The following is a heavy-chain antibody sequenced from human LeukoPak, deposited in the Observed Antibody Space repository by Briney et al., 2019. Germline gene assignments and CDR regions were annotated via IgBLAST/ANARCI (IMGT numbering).Heavy chain of an antibody. CDR1: GFTFSSYG. J-gene: IGHJ4*02. Sequence: PGGSLRLSCAASGFTFSSYGMSWVRQAPGKGLEWVSSISGSGDITYFADSVKGRFTISRDNSKNTLYLQMNSLRAEDTAVYYCAKNDGYFDYWGQRTLVTVSS. CDR3: AKNDGYFDY. CDR2: ISGSGDIT. D-gene: IGHD1-1*01. V-gene: IGHV3-23*01.